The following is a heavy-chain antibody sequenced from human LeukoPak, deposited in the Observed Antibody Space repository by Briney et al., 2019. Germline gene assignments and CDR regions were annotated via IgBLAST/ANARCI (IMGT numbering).Heavy chain of an antibody. V-gene: IGHV1-69*04. CDR1: GYTFTSYG. Sequence: ASVKVSCKASGYTFTSYGISWVRQAPGQGLEWMGRIIPILGIANYAQKFQGRVTITADKSTSTAYMELSSLRSEDTAVYYCARGVGPGTISDYWGQGTLVTVSS. CDR2: IIPILGIA. D-gene: IGHD4-17*01. J-gene: IGHJ4*02. CDR3: ARGVGPGTISDY.